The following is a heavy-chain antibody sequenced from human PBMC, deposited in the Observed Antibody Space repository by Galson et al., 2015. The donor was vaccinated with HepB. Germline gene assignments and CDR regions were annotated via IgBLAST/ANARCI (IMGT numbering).Heavy chain of an antibody. CDR3: VRARRGASASDYYFDY. CDR2: IWYDGSHT. V-gene: IGHV3-33*01. J-gene: IGHJ4*02. Sequence: SLRLSCAASGFTFISYGMHWVRQAPGKGLEWVAIIWYDGSHTDYRDSVKGRFTISRDNSKDTLFLQMNSLRADDTAIYYCVRARRGASASDYYFDYWGQGTLVTVSS. CDR1: GFTFISYG. D-gene: IGHD3-10*01.